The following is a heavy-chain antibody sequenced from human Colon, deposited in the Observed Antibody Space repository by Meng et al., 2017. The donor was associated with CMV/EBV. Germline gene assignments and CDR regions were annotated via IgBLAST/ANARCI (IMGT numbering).Heavy chain of an antibody. CDR3: AKGSQYSHFWTAPD. V-gene: IGHV3-23*01. D-gene: IGHD3/OR15-3a*01. CDR1: GFTFDDYA. J-gene: IGHJ1*01. Sequence: GESLKISFAASGFTFDDYAMIWLRQVPGKGLEWVSGIGGSGVHAYYAASVKGRFTISRDNSKNTLYLQMNALRVEDTAIYYCAKGSQYSHFWTAPDWGQGTLVTVSS. CDR2: IGGSGVHA.